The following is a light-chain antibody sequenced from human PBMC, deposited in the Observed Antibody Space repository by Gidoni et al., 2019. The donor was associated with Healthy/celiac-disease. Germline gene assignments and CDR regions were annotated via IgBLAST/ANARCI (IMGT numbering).Light chain of an antibody. CDR2: AAS. CDR1: QGISSY. V-gene: IGKV1-8*01. J-gene: IGKJ4*01. Sequence: AIRMTQSTSSFSASTGDRVTITCRASQGISSYLAWYQQKPGKAPKLLIYAASTLQSGVPSMFSGSGSGTDFTLTISCLQSEDFATYYCQQYYSYLGSFGGGTKVEIK. CDR3: QQYYSYLGS.